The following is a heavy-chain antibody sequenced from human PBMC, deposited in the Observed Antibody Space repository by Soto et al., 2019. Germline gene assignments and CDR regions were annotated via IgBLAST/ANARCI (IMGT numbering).Heavy chain of an antibody. CDR1: GGSFSGYY. CDR2: INHSGST. Sequence: PSETLSLTCAVYGGSFSGYYGSWIRQPPGKGLEWIGEINHSGSTNYNPSLKSRVTISVDTSKNQFSLKLSSVTAADTAVYYGARERRYRSGGSCPGSWFDPWGQGTLVT. D-gene: IGHD2-15*01. J-gene: IGHJ5*02. CDR3: ARERRYRSGGSCPGSWFDP. V-gene: IGHV4-34*01.